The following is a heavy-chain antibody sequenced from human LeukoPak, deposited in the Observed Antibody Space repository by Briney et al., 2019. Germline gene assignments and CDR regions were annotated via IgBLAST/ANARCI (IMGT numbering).Heavy chain of an antibody. J-gene: IGHJ4*02. CDR1: GYTFTSYA. CDR2: INAGNGNT. CDR3: ASGSGYDPVDY. D-gene: IGHD5-12*01. V-gene: IGHV1-3*01. Sequence: ASVTVSFKASGYTFTSYAMHWVRQAPGQRLEWMGWINAGNGNTKYSQKFQGRVTITRDTSASTGYMELSSLRSEDTAVYYCASGSGYDPVDYWGQGTLVTVSS.